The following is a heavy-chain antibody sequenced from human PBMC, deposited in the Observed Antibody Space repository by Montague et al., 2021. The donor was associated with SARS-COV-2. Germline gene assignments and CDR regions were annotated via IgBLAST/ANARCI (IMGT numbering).Heavy chain of an antibody. CDR2: INHGGST. J-gene: IGHJ6*03. D-gene: IGHD3-10*01. CDR1: GTSFSGYY. CDR3: ARLRDGVVPSPILGVGPYYYYYYMDV. V-gene: IGHV4-34*01. Sequence: SETLSLTRAVHGTSFSGYYWNWIRQPPGKGLEWIGEINHGGSTKYSPSLKSRLTISADTSKNQFSLKLTSVAAADTAVYYCARLRDGVVPSPILGVGPYYYYYYMDVWGRGTTVTVSS.